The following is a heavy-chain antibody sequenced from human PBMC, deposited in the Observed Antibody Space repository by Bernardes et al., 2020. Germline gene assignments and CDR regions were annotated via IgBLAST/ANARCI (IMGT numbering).Heavy chain of an antibody. CDR2: INHSGST. Sequence: SETLSLTCAVYGGSFRGYYWSWIRQPPGQGLEWIGEINHSGSTNYNPSLKSRVTISVDTSKNQFSLKLSSVTAADTAVYYCAREYCSSTSCYPNRRGNWFDPWGQGTLVTVSS. V-gene: IGHV4-34*01. CDR1: GGSFRGYY. CDR3: AREYCSSTSCYPNRRGNWFDP. J-gene: IGHJ5*02. D-gene: IGHD2-2*01.